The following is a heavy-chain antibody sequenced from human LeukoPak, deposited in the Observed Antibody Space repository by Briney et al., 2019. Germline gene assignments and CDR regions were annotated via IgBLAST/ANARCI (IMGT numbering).Heavy chain of an antibody. J-gene: IGHJ4*02. CDR2: IYYSGST. D-gene: IGHD5-12*01. V-gene: IGHV4-59*11. Sequence: PSETLSLTCTVSGGSISSHYWSWIRQPPGKGLEWIGYIYYSGSTNYNPSLKSQVTISVDTSKNQFSLKLSSVTAADTAVYYCARVHGGYNYWGQGTLVTVSS. CDR1: GGSISSHY. CDR3: ARVHGGYNY.